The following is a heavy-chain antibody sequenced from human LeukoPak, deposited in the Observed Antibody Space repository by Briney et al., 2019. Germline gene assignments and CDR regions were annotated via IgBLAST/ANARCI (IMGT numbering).Heavy chain of an antibody. D-gene: IGHD3-22*01. Sequence: SETLSLTCAVYGGSFSGYYWSWIRQPPGKGLEWIGEINHSGSTNYNPSLKSRVTISVDTSKNQFSLKLSSVTAADTAVYYCAREPWGYYDSSGYYRSDAFDIWGQGTMVTVSS. CDR1: GGSFSGYY. V-gene: IGHV4-34*01. CDR2: INHSGST. J-gene: IGHJ3*02. CDR3: AREPWGYYDSSGYYRSDAFDI.